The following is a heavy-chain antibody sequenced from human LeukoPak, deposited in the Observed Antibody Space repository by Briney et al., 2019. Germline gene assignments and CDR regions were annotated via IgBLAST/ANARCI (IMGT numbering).Heavy chain of an antibody. J-gene: IGHJ1*01. CDR1: GGIFSSYA. D-gene: IGHD3-22*01. Sequence: SVKVSCKGSGGIFSSYAISWVRQAPGQGLEWMGRIIPIFGTANYVQKFQGRVTITTDESTSTAYMELSSLRSEDTAVYYCATTRGNYYDSSGYYSDEYFQHWGQGTLVTVSS. CDR2: IIPIFGTA. V-gene: IGHV1-69*05. CDR3: ATTRGNYYDSSGYYSDEYFQH.